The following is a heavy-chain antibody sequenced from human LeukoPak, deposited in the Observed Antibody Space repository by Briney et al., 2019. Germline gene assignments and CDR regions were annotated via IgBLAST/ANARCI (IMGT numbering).Heavy chain of an antibody. Sequence: PSETLSLTCAVYGGSFSGYYWSWIRQPPGKGLEWIGEINHSGSTKYNPSLKSRVTISVDTSKNQFSLKLTSVTAADTAVYYCATSGNYAYPAKYWGQGTLVTVSS. D-gene: IGHD1-7*01. V-gene: IGHV4-34*01. CDR2: INHSGST. J-gene: IGHJ4*02. CDR3: ATSGNYAYPAKY. CDR1: GGSFSGYY.